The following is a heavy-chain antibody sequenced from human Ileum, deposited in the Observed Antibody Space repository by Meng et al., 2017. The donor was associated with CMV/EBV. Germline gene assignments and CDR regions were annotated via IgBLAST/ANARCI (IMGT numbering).Heavy chain of an antibody. V-gene: IGHV3-66*01. CDR3: TRYSSAWSFDY. Sequence: VDAGGGVGQPGGSLRLSCVASGLTVKSNYMGWVRQAPGKGLEWVSEIYAGGSTNYADSVKGRFIISRDNSKNTLHLQLNNLRAEDTAVYYCTRYSSAWSFDYWGQGILVTVSS. D-gene: IGHD6-19*01. CDR2: IYAGGST. CDR1: GLTVKSNY. J-gene: IGHJ4*02.